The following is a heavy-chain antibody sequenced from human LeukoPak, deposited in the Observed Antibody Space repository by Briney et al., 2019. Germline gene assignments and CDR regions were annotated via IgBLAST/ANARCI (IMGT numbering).Heavy chain of an antibody. J-gene: IGHJ4*02. D-gene: IGHD6-19*01. CDR2: ISGSGGDT. CDR1: GFTFTTDA. V-gene: IGHV3-23*01. CDR3: ARDSSGWSKNY. Sequence: GGSLRLSCAASGFTFTTDAMTWVRQAPGKGLQWVSAISGSGGDTYYEDSVKGRFTISRDNSKNMMYLQMNSLRAEDMAVYYCARDSSGWSKNYWGQGTLVTVSS.